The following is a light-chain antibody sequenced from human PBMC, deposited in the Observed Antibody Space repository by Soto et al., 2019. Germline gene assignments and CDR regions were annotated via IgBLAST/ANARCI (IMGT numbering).Light chain of an antibody. CDR2: AAS. CDR1: QSISRY. CDR3: QQSYSTPALT. Sequence: DIQMTQSPSSLSASVGERATITCRASQSISRYLNWYQQKPGQAPKLLFYAASSLQSGVPSRFSGSGTGTDITLTISSLQPEDFATYYSQQSYSTPALTFGGGTKVEIK. V-gene: IGKV1-39*01. J-gene: IGKJ4*01.